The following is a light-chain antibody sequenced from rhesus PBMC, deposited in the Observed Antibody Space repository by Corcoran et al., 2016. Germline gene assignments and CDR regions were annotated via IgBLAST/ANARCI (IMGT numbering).Light chain of an antibody. CDR2: AAS. CDR3: QQGYSPPYS. V-gene: IGKV1-18*01. J-gene: IGKJ2*01. CDR1: QGISSW. Sequence: DIQMTQSPSSLSASVGDRVTITCQASQGISSWLAWYQQKPWKAPKLLIFAASSLQSGVPSRFSGIGSWTDYTLTISSLQPEDFATYYCQQGYSPPYSFGQGTKVEIK.